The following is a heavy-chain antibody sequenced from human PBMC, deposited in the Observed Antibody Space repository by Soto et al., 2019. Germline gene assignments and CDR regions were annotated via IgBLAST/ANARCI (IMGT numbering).Heavy chain of an antibody. CDR1: GGSISSGGYS. V-gene: IGHV4-30-2*01. J-gene: IGHJ1*01. CDR3: ARGSIAAEYFQH. CDR2: IYHSGST. Sequence: TLSLTCAVSGGSISSGGYSWSWIRQPPGKGLEWIGYIYHSGSTYHNPSLKSRVTISVDRSKNQFSLRLSSVTAADTAVYYCARGSIAAEYFQHWGQGTLVTVSS.